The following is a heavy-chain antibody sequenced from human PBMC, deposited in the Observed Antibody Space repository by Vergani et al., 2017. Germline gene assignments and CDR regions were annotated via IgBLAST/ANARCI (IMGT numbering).Heavy chain of an antibody. V-gene: IGHV1-2*02. D-gene: IGHD2-2*01. CDR1: GYTFTGYY. Sequence: QVQLVQSGAEVKKPGASVKVSCKASGYTFTGYYMHWVRQAPGQGLEWMGWINPNSGGTNYAQKFHGRVTMTRDTSISTAYMELSRLRSDDTVVYYCARGDCSSTSCYGGMDVWGQGTTVTVSS. J-gene: IGHJ6*02. CDR2: INPNSGGT. CDR3: ARGDCSSTSCYGGMDV.